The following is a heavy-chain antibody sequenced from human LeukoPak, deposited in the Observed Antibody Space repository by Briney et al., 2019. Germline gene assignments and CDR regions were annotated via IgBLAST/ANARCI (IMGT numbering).Heavy chain of an antibody. CDR1: GFTFSSYA. Sequence: PGGSLRLSCAASGFTFSSYAMSWVRQAPGKGLEWVSVISGSGGSTYYADSVKGRFTISRDNSKNTLYPQMNSLRAEDTAIYYCASSLQWLVIDYWGQGNLVTVSS. D-gene: IGHD6-19*01. CDR2: ISGSGGST. J-gene: IGHJ4*02. CDR3: ASSLQWLVIDY. V-gene: IGHV3-23*01.